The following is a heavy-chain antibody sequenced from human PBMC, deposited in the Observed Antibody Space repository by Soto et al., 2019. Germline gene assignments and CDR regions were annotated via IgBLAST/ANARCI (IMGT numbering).Heavy chain of an antibody. Sequence: QVQLVQSGAGVKKPGASVKVSCKASGYTFTSYYMHWVRQAPGQGLEWMGMINPSGSISYAQKFQGRVTLTRGSSTSTVYTEWSSLRSEDTAVYYCARVYCSGGSCYSIDYWGQGTLVTVAS. CDR1: GYTFTSYY. V-gene: IGHV1-46*03. CDR2: INPSGSI. J-gene: IGHJ4*02. D-gene: IGHD2-15*01. CDR3: ARVYCSGGSCYSIDY.